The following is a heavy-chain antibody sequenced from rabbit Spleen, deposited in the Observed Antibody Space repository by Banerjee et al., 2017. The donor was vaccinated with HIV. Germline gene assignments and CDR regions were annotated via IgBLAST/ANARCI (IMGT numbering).Heavy chain of an antibody. V-gene: IGHV1S40*01. CDR1: GFSFSSSYY. CDR2: IYAGSGGFT. D-gene: IGHD1-1*01. Sequence: QSLEESGGDLVKPGASLTLTCTASGFSFSSSYYLCWVRQAPGKGLEWIGCIYAGSGGFTYYASWAKGRFSISRSTSLNTVDLKMTSLTAADTATYFCARDLVTVIGWNFSLWGQGTLVTVS. CDR3: ARDLVTVIGWNFSL. J-gene: IGHJ3*01.